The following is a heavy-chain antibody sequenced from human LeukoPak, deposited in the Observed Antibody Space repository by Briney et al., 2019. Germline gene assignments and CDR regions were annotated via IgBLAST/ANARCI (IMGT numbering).Heavy chain of an antibody. CDR1: GFTFSSYW. J-gene: IGHJ6*02. Sequence: GGSLRLSCAASGFTFSSYWMTWVRQAPGKGLEWVANIKQDGSEKYYVDSVKGRFTISRDNAKNSLYLQMNSLRAEDTAVYYCASGLSSIFYYYGMDVWGQGTTVTVSS. D-gene: IGHD6-13*01. CDR2: IKQDGSEK. CDR3: ASGLSSIFYYYGMDV. V-gene: IGHV3-7*01.